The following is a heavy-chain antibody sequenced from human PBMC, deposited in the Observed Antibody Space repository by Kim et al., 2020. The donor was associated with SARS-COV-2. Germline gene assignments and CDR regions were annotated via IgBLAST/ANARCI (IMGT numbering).Heavy chain of an antibody. D-gene: IGHD3-16*02. CDR3: ARGNYDYVWGSYPGDIVYFDY. Sequence: GGSLRLSCAASGFTVSSNYMSWVRQAPGKGLEWVSVIYSGGSTYYADSVKGRFTISRDNSKNTLYLQMNSLRAEDTAVYYCARGNYDYVWGSYPGDIVYFDYWGPGTLVTVSS. J-gene: IGHJ4*02. CDR1: GFTVSSNY. V-gene: IGHV3-53*01. CDR2: IYSGGST.